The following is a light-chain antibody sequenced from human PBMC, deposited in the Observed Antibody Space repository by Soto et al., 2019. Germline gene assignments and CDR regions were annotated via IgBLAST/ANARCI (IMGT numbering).Light chain of an antibody. CDR3: SSYTSSITPYV. Sequence: QSVLTQPASVSGSPGQSIIISCTGSSSDIDGYDYVSWYQHHPGKAPKLLIYEVSSRPSGVSNRFSGSKSGNAAYLTISGLQADDEAEYYCSSYTSSITPYVFGTGTKLTVL. V-gene: IGLV2-14*01. CDR1: SSDIDGYDY. J-gene: IGLJ1*01. CDR2: EVS.